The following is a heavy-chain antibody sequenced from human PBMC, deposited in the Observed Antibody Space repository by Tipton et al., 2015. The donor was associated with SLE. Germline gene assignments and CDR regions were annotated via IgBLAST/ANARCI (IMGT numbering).Heavy chain of an antibody. CDR3: ARQYLPGSGPSFDS. J-gene: IGHJ4*02. CDR1: RFTFSWYW. CDR2: IKHDGSEK. Sequence: SLRLSCAASRFTFSWYWMTWVRQAPGKGLEWVASIKHDGSEKHYVDSVKGRFTISRDNAKNSLYLQINSLRVEDTAVYYCARQYLPGSGPSFDSWGQGTLVTVSS. D-gene: IGHD2/OR15-2a*01. V-gene: IGHV3-7*03.